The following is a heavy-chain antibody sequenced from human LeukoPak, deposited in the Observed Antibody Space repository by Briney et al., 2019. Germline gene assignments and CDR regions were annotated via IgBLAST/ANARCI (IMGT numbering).Heavy chain of an antibody. V-gene: IGHV4-34*01. D-gene: IGHD1-26*01. CDR3: ARGQYSFDY. Sequence: SETLSLTCAVYGGSFSGYYWSWIRQPPGKGLEWIGEIYHSGSTNYNPSLKSRVTISVDTSKNQFSLKLSSVTAADTAVYYCARGQYSFDYWGQGTLVTVSS. J-gene: IGHJ4*02. CDR1: GGSFSGYY. CDR2: IYHSGST.